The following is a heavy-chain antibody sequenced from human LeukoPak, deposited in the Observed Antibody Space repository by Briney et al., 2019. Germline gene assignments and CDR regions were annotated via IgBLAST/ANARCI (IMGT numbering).Heavy chain of an antibody. CDR3: AKDWVEGYGYFYGMDV. D-gene: IGHD5-18*01. CDR2: VSYDGSSK. Sequence: GGSLRLSCAASGFTFSSYGMHWVRQAPGKGLEWVALVSYDGSSKYYADSVKGRFTISRDNSKNTLYLQMNSLRAEDTAVYYCAKDWVEGYGYFYGMDVWGQGTTVTVSS. V-gene: IGHV3-30*18. J-gene: IGHJ6*02. CDR1: GFTFSSYG.